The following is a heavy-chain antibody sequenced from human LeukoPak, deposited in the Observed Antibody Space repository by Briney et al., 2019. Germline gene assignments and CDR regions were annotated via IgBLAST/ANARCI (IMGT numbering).Heavy chain of an antibody. CDR2: ISGSGGST. CDR3: AKGGYYYDSSGSFDY. V-gene: IGHV3-23*01. Sequence: PGGSLRLSCAASGFTFSSYAMSWVRQAPGKGLEWVSAISGSGGSTYYADSVKGRFTISRDNSKNTLYLQMNSLRAEDTAVHYCAKGGYYYDSSGSFDYWGQGTLVTVSS. CDR1: GFTFSSYA. D-gene: IGHD3-22*01. J-gene: IGHJ4*02.